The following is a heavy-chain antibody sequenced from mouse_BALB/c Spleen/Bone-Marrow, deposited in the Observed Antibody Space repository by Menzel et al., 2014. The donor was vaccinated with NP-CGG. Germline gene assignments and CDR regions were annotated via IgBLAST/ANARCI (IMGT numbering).Heavy chain of an antibody. V-gene: IGHV2-9*02. Sequence: VKLMESGPGLVAPSQSLSIRCTVSGFSLTSYGVHWVRQPPGQGLEWLGVIWAGGSTNYSSALMSRLSINKDNSKSQVFLKMNSLQTDDTAMYYCAREGRGYYGSSGAAMDYWGQGTTVTVSS. CDR1: GFSLTSYG. D-gene: IGHD1-1*01. J-gene: IGHJ4*01. CDR3: AREGRGYYGSSGAAMDY. CDR2: IWAGGST.